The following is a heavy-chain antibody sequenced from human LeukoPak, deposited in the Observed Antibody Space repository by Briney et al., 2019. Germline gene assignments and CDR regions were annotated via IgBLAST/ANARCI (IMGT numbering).Heavy chain of an antibody. J-gene: IGHJ3*02. CDR2: IYYSGST. CDR3: ARGRGLLWFGEYFDI. CDR1: GGSISSSSYY. D-gene: IGHD3-10*01. Sequence: PSETLSLTCTVSGGSISSSSYYWGWIRQPPGKGLEWIGSIYYSGSTYYNPSLKSRVTISVDTSKNQFSLKLSSVTAADTAVYYCARGRGLLWFGEYFDIWGQGTMVTVSS. V-gene: IGHV4-39*01.